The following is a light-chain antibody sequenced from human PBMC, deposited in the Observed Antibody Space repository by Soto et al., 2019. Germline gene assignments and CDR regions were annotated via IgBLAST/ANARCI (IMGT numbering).Light chain of an antibody. CDR2: GAS. CDR1: QDIKTF. V-gene: IGKV1-33*01. J-gene: IGKJ4*01. CDR3: QQYDSVPLT. Sequence: DIQMTQSQSSLSVSVGDRVTITCQANQDIKTFLHWYQQKPGKAPKVLIYGASYLEPGVPSRFSGTGSGTDFTFTISSLQPEDIATYYCQQYDSVPLTFGGGTKVDI.